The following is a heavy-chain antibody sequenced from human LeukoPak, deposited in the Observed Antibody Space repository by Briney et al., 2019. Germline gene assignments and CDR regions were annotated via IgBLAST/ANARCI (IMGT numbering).Heavy chain of an antibody. CDR3: ARGGGSYYFDY. D-gene: IGHD4-23*01. Sequence: GGSLRLSCAASGFTFRSYSMNWVRQAPGKGLEWVSSVSSSSSYIYYADSVKGRFTISRDNAKNSLYLQMNSLRAEDTAVYYCARGGGSYYFDYWGQGTLVTVSS. V-gene: IGHV3-21*01. CDR2: VSSSSSYI. CDR1: GFTFRSYS. J-gene: IGHJ4*02.